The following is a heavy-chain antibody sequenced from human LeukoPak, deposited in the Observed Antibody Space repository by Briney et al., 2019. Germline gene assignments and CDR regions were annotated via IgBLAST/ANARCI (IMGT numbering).Heavy chain of an antibody. J-gene: IGHJ5*02. CDR2: MNPNSGNT. CDR3: ARGGSRGLWFGEFYNWFDP. Sequence: WASVKVSCKASGYTFTSYDINWVRQATGQGLEWMGWMNPNSGNTGYAQKFQGRVTMTRNTSISTAYMELSSLRSEDTAVYYCARGGSRGLWFGEFYNWFDPWGQGTLVTVSS. CDR1: GYTFTSYD. D-gene: IGHD3-10*01. V-gene: IGHV1-8*01.